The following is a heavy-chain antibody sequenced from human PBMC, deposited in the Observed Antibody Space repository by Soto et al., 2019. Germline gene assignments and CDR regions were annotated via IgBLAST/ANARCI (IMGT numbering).Heavy chain of an antibody. Sequence: EVQLLESGGGLVQPGGSLRLCCATSGFTFSSYAMTWVRQAPGKGLEWVSGISGSGGGTYYADSVKGRFTISRDNSKNTLYLQMNNLRAEDTAVYYCAKGSAGYCSGGSCYPFDYWGQGTLVTVSS. CDR2: ISGSGGGT. J-gene: IGHJ4*02. V-gene: IGHV3-23*01. CDR3: AKGSAGYCSGGSCYPFDY. D-gene: IGHD2-15*01. CDR1: GFTFSSYA.